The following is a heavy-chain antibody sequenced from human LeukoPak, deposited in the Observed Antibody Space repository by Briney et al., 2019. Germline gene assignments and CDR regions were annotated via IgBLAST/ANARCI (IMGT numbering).Heavy chain of an antibody. Sequence: GGSLRLSCAASGFTFSSYAMSWVRQAPGKGLEWVSAISGSGGSTYYADSVKGRFTISRDNSKNTLYLQMNSLRAEDTAVYYCARVFAYYDSSGYYTLFDYWGQGTLVTVSS. D-gene: IGHD3-22*01. J-gene: IGHJ4*02. CDR3: ARVFAYYDSSGYYTLFDY. V-gene: IGHV3-23*01. CDR1: GFTFSSYA. CDR2: ISGSGGST.